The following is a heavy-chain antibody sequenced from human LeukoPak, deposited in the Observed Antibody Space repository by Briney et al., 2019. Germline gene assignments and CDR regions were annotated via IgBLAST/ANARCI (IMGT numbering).Heavy chain of an antibody. CDR3: ARGRVSSSTWYSTYYYYFYMDV. Sequence: SETLSLTCTVSGGSISSYYWTWIRQPPGKGLEWIGYVDHTGSTNFNPSHNGRVSISRDTTKNLFSLRLRSVTAADTAVYFCARGRVSSSTWYSTYYYYFYMDVWGKGTTVTVSS. CDR2: VDHTGST. D-gene: IGHD1-1*01. CDR1: GGSISSYY. J-gene: IGHJ6*03. V-gene: IGHV4-59*01.